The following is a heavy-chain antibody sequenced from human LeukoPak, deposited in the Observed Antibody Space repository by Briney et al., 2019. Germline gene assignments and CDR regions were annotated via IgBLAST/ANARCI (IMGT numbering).Heavy chain of an antibody. D-gene: IGHD2-21*01. J-gene: IGHJ6*02. CDR3: ARVGGDFSYGMDV. V-gene: IGHV6-1*01. CDR2: TFYRSKWYN. CDR1: GDSVSSNSVA. Sequence: SQTLSLTCVISGDSVSSNSVAWNWIRQSPSRGLEWLGRTFYRSKWYNDYAVSVKSRIIINPDTSKNQFSPQMNSVTPEDTGVYYCARVGGDFSYGMDVWGQGTTVTVSS.